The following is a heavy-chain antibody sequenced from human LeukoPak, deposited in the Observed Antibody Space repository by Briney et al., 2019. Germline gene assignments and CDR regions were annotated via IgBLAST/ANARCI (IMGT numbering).Heavy chain of an antibody. Sequence: PGRSLRLSCAASGFTFSSYGIHWVRQAPGKGLEWVAVIWYDGSNKYYADSVKGRFTISRDNSKNTLHLQMNSLRAEDTAVYYGARDPRLYSSSSSYYFDYWGQGTLVTVSS. CDR1: GFTFSSYG. V-gene: IGHV3-33*01. J-gene: IGHJ4*02. CDR3: ARDPRLYSSSSSYYFDY. CDR2: IWYDGSNK. D-gene: IGHD6-6*01.